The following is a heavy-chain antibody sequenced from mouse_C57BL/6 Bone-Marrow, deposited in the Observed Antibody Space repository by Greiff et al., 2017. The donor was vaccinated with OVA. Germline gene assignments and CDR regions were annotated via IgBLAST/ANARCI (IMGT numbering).Heavy chain of an antibody. Sequence: VQLLQSGAELARPGASVKLSCTASGYTFTSYGICWVKQRTGQGLEWIGEIYPRSGNTYYNEKFKGQATLTADKSSSTAYMELRSLTSEDAAVYFCARAALLLRCYYAMDYWGQGTSGTVSS. CDR3: ARAALLLRCYYAMDY. J-gene: IGHJ4*01. D-gene: IGHD1-1*01. CDR2: IYPRSGNT. CDR1: GYTFTSYG. V-gene: IGHV1-81*01.